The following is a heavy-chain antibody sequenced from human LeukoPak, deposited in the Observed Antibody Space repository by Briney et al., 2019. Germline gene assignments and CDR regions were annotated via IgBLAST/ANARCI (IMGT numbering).Heavy chain of an antibody. J-gene: IGHJ4*02. Sequence: GGSLRLSCAASGFTFSSYAMSWVRQAPGKGLEWVSDISGSGGSTYYADSVKGRFTISRDNSKNTLYLQMNSLRAEDTAVYYCAKASTYYYGSGSYYYVYWGQGTLVTVSS. CDR2: ISGSGGST. CDR1: GFTFSSYA. V-gene: IGHV3-23*01. D-gene: IGHD3-10*01. CDR3: AKASTYYYGSGSYYYVY.